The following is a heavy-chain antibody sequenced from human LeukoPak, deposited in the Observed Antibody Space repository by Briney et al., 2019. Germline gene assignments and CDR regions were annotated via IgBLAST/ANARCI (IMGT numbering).Heavy chain of an antibody. J-gene: IGHJ4*02. Sequence: PGGSLRLSCAASGFTFSSFWMTWVRQAPGKGLEWVAHIMHDGSDKYYVDSVKGRFAISRDNAKNSLYLQMNSLRVEDTAVYYCARGGLYCSGTSCYKETDYWGQGTLVTVSS. D-gene: IGHD2-2*02. CDR1: GFTFSSFW. CDR3: ARGGLYCSGTSCYKETDY. V-gene: IGHV3-7*01. CDR2: IMHDGSDK.